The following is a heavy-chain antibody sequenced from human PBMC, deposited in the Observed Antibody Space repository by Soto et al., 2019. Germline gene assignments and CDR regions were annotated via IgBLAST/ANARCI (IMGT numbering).Heavy chain of an antibody. CDR1: GFTFLNYA. Sequence: EVQLLESGGGLVQPGGSLRLSCVGSGFTFLNYAMNWVRQTPGKGLEWVSTISGGGDRTFDADPVKGRFTKSRDKSKNTVTLQMNSLKADDPAVYYCARKFFGSARRQDWWYFDLWGRGTLVTVSS. V-gene: IGHV3-23*01. CDR3: ARKFFGSARRQDWWYFDL. CDR2: ISGGGDRT. J-gene: IGHJ2*01. D-gene: IGHD2-15*01.